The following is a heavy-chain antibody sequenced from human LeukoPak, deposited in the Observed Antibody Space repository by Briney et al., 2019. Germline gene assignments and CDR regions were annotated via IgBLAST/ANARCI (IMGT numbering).Heavy chain of an antibody. D-gene: IGHD2-2*01. V-gene: IGHV1-58*02. CDR1: GFTCTSSA. CDR2: IVVGSGNT. Sequence: TSVKVSCKASGFTCTSSAMQWVRQARGQRLEWIGWIVVGSGNTNYAQKFQERVTITRDMSTSTAYMELSSLRSEDTAVYYCARDRCSSRSCYLTITQKGYFDLWGRGTVVTVSS. J-gene: IGHJ2*01. CDR3: ARDRCSSRSCYLTITQKGYFDL.